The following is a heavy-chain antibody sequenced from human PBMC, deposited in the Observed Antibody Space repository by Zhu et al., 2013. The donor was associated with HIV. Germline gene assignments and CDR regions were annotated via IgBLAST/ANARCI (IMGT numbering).Heavy chain of an antibody. D-gene: IGHD6-13*01. V-gene: IGHV1-69*01. CDR3: ARCLAAAGRCSYYGMDV. J-gene: IGHJ6*02. Sequence: QVQLVQSGAEVKKPGSSVKVSCKASGGTFSSYAISWVRQAPGQGLEWMGGIIPIFGTANYAQKFQGRVTITADESTSTAYMELSSLRSEDTAVYYCARCLAAAGRCSYYGMDVWGQGTTVTVSS. CDR2: IIPIFGTA. CDR1: GGTFSSYA.